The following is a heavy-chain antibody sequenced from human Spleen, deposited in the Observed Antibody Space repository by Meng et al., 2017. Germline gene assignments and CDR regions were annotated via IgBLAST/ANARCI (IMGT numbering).Heavy chain of an antibody. CDR2: FYSGGGT. D-gene: IGHD3-16*02. CDR3: ATRYLY. J-gene: IGHJ4*02. Sequence: GESLKISCAASGFIVSSDYMHWLRQAPGKGLEWVSVFYSGGGTYYADSVKGRFTISRDNPKNTVYLQMNSLRAGDTAVYYCATRYLYWGQGTLVTVSS. V-gene: IGHV3-53*01. CDR1: GFIVSSDY.